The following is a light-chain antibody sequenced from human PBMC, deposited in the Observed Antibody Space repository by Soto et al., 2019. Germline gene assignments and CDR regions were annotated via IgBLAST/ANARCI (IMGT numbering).Light chain of an antibody. CDR3: QQRSSWHPT. V-gene: IGKV3-11*01. CDR1: QSVSSY. CDR2: DAS. Sequence: EIVLTQSPSTLSLSPGERATLSCRASQSVSSYLAWYQQRPGQAPRLLIYDASNRATGVPARFSGSGSEPDVTLTTSSLEPEDFAVYYWQQRSSWHPTFGQGTRLAI. J-gene: IGKJ5*01.